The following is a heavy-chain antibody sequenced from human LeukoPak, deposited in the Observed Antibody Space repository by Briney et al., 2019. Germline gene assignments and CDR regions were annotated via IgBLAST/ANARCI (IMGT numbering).Heavy chain of an antibody. CDR1: GGSISSSSYY. CDR2: IHYSGST. CDR3: ASFYCSGGSCYQYYSYYYMDV. V-gene: IGHV4-39*01. D-gene: IGHD2-15*01. Sequence: KPSETLSLTCSVSGGSISSSSYYWDWIRQPPGKGLEWIGSIHYSGSTYSNPSLQSRVTISVDTSKNQFSLKLNSVTAADTAVYYCASFYCSGGSCYQYYSYYYMDVWGKGTTVTISS. J-gene: IGHJ6*03.